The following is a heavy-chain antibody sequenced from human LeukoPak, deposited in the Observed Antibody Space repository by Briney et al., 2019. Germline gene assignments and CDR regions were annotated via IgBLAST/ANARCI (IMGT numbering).Heavy chain of an antibody. J-gene: IGHJ4*02. CDR2: INPRDGST. CDR3: ARVYFGYAGNNYYFDY. CDR1: GYIFSSYY. D-gene: IGHD2-2*01. V-gene: IGHV1-46*04. Sequence: ASVKVSCKASGYIFSSYYMHWVRQAPGQGLEWMGIINPRDGSTSYAQNLQGRVTMTRDTSTSTVYMELSSLRSEDTAVYYCARVYFGYAGNNYYFDYWGQGTLVTVSS.